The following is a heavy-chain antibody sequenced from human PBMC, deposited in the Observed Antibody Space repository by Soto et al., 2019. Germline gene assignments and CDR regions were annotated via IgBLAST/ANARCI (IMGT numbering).Heavy chain of an antibody. CDR3: AKDRSSSGYYYYYGMDV. D-gene: IGHD6-19*01. CDR2: ISYDGSNK. V-gene: IGHV3-30*18. Sequence: GGSLRLSCAASGFTFSSYGMHWVRQAPGKGLEWVAVISYDGSNKYYADSVKGRFTISRDNSKNTLYLQMNSLRAEDTAVYYCAKDRSSSGYYYYYGMDVWGQGTTVTVSS. J-gene: IGHJ6*02. CDR1: GFTFSSYG.